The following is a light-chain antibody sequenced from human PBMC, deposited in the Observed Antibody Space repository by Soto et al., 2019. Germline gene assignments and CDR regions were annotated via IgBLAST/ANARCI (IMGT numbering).Light chain of an antibody. CDR1: SSNIGDNF. Sequence: QSVLTQPPSVSAAPGQKVTISCSGSSSNIGDNFVSWYQQLPGTAPQILIYDNDKRPSGIPDRLSGSKSGTSATLAITGLQTGDEADYYCGSWDSSMPYVFGTGTKVTVL. CDR3: GSWDSSMPYV. CDR2: DND. V-gene: IGLV1-51*01. J-gene: IGLJ1*01.